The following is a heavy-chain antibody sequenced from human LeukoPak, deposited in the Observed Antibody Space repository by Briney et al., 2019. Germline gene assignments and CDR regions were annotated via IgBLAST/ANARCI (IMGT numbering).Heavy chain of an antibody. Sequence: KSGGSLRLSCAASGFTFSSYSMNWVRQAPGKGLEWVSSISSSSSYIYYADSVKGRFTISRDNAKNSLYLQMNSLRAEDTAVYYCASHWARIEVVVPAANYYMDVWGKGTTVTVSS. CDR1: GFTFSSYS. J-gene: IGHJ6*03. CDR2: ISSSSSYI. V-gene: IGHV3-21*01. CDR3: ASHWARIEVVVPAANYYMDV. D-gene: IGHD2-2*01.